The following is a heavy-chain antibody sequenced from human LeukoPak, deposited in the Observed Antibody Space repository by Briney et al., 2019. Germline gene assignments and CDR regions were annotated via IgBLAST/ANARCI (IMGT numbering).Heavy chain of an antibody. Sequence: ASVKVSCKASGYTFTGYYMHWVRQAPGQGLEWMGWINPNSGGTNYAQKFQGRVTMTRDTSISTAYMGLSSLRSEDTAVYYCAREVDILTVTYAFDIWGQGTMVTVSS. CDR1: GYTFTGYY. D-gene: IGHD3-9*01. CDR2: INPNSGGT. CDR3: AREVDILTVTYAFDI. J-gene: IGHJ3*02. V-gene: IGHV1-2*02.